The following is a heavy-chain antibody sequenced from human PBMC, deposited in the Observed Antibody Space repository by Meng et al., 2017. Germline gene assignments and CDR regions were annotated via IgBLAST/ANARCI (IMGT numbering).Heavy chain of an antibody. CDR3: AREGRVDFDY. CDR2: INTNTGTS. V-gene: IGHV7-4-1*02. J-gene: IGHJ4*02. CDR1: AYTFTSYA. D-gene: IGHD1-26*01. Sequence: QVQLVQSGFEMNTPGVSVKVSCKGYAYTFTSYALNWVRQAPGQGLEWMGWINTNTGTSTYAQGFTGLFVFALDTSVSTAYLQISSLKAEDTVVYYCAREGRVDFDYWGQGTLVTVSS.